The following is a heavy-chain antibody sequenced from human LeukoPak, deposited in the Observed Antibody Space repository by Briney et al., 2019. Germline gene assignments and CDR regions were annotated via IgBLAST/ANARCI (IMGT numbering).Heavy chain of an antibody. CDR3: AKDAGRTGTTDWFDP. D-gene: IGHD1-1*01. Sequence: GGSLRLSCAASGFTFSSYAMSWVRQARGKGLEWVSAISGSGGSTYYADSVKGRFTISRDNSKNTLYLQMNSLRAEDTAVYYCAKDAGRTGTTDWFDPWGQGTLVTVSS. CDR1: GFTFSSYA. J-gene: IGHJ5*02. CDR2: ISGSGGST. V-gene: IGHV3-23*01.